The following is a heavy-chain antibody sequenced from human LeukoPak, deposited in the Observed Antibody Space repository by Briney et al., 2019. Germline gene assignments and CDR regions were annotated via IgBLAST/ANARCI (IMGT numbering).Heavy chain of an antibody. J-gene: IGHJ6*03. CDR1: GFTFSSYG. D-gene: IGHD6-6*01. V-gene: IGHV3-74*01. Sequence: GGSLRLSCAASGFTFSSYGMHWVRQAPGKGLVWVSRINIDGSSTSYADSVKGRFPILRDNAKNSLYLQMNSLRDEDTAVYYCARADSSIAARLSRSSIFNYYYYMDVWGKGTTVTVSS. CDR3: ARADSSIAARLSRSSIFNYYYYMDV. CDR2: INIDGSST.